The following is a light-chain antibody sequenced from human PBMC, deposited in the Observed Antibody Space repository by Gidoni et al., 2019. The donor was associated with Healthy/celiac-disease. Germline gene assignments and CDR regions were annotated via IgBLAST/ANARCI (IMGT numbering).Light chain of an antibody. CDR1: SSDVGGYNY. CDR2: EVS. CDR3: SSYTSSSTLVV. J-gene: IGLJ2*01. Sequence: QSALTQPASVSGSPGQSITISCTGTSSDVGGYNYVSWYQQHPGKAPKLMMYEVSNRPSGVSNRFSGSKSGNTASLTIVGLQAEDEADYYCSSYTSSSTLVVFGGGTKLTVL. V-gene: IGLV2-14*01.